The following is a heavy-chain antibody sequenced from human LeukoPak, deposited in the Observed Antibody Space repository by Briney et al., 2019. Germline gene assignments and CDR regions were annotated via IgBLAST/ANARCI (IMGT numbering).Heavy chain of an antibody. CDR3: ARPSAVSSGSYLL. CDR2: IYHSGSGST. CDR1: GGSISSGGHS. J-gene: IGHJ4*02. Sequence: SETLSLTCTVSGGSISSGGHSWSWIRQPPGKGLEWIGYIYHSGSGSTYYNPSLKSRVTISIDKSKNQFSLKLNSVTAADTAVYYCARPSAVSSGSYLLWGQGTLVTVSS. V-gene: IGHV4-30-2*01. D-gene: IGHD1-26*01.